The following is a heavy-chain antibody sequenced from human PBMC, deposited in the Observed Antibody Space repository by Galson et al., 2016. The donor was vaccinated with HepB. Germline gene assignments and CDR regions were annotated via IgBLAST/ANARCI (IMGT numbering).Heavy chain of an antibody. CDR3: ARTVTDRATLDWYFDL. CDR1: GDTFSSYA. V-gene: IGHV1-69*13. J-gene: IGHJ2*01. Sequence: SVKVSCKASGDTFSSYAIHWVRQAPGQGLEWMGGIIPIFGRTNYAQKFQGRVTIIADESTSTAYMELSSMRSEDTAVYYCARTVTDRATLDWYFDLWGRGTLVTVSS. CDR2: IIPIFGRT. D-gene: IGHD1-26*01.